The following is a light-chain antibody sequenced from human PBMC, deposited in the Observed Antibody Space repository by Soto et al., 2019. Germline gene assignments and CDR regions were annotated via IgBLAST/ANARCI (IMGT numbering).Light chain of an antibody. J-gene: IGKJ4*01. CDR3: LQDNNYPLT. CDR1: QGIGND. V-gene: IGKV1-6*01. Sequence: AIQMTQSPSSLSASVGDRVTITCRASQGIGNDLGWYQQKSGQAPKLLIYAASNLQSGVPSRFSGSGSGTDFTLTISGLQPEDVATYYCLQDNNYPLTFGGGTKVDIK. CDR2: AAS.